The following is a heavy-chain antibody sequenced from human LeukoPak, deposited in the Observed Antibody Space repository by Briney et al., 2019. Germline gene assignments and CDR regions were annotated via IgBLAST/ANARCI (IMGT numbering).Heavy chain of an antibody. CDR2: ISSSSSFI. CDR1: GFSFSSCS. CDR3: AKGGLRADSDAFDI. V-gene: IGHV3-21*04. J-gene: IGHJ3*02. D-gene: IGHD5-18*01. Sequence: GGSLRLSCAASGFSFSSCSMNWVRQAPGKGLEWVSSISSSSSFIYYADSVKGRFTISRDNAKNSLNLQMNSLRAEDTAVYYCAKGGLRADSDAFDIWGQGTMVTVSS.